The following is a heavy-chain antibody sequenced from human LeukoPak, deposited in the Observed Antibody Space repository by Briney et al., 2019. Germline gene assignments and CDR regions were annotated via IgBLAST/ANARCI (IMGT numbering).Heavy chain of an antibody. CDR2: IRSNGKTT. J-gene: IGHJ5*02. CDR1: GFTFRSYS. D-gene: IGHD6-13*01. CDR3: ASTSWIAAEGWFDP. V-gene: IGHV3-48*04. Sequence: QPGGSLRLSCAASGFTFRSYSMNWVRQAPGKGLEWISYIRSNGKTTHYGDSVKGRFTISRDNAKNTLYLQMNSLRAEDTAVYYCASTSWIAAEGWFDPWGQGTLVTVSS.